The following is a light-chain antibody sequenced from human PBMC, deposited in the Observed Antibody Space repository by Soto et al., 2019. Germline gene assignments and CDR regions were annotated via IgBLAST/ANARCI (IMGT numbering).Light chain of an antibody. CDR3: SSKTSSRTPFV. CDR1: STDVGGYNA. J-gene: IGLJ1*01. V-gene: IGLV2-14*01. Sequence: QSVLSQPASVSGSPGQTITISCTGTSTDVGGYNAVSWYQHHPGKAPKLIIYEVTHRPSGVSDRFSGSKSGNTASLTISGLQAEDEADYYCSSKTSSRTPFVFGTGTKATV. CDR2: EVT.